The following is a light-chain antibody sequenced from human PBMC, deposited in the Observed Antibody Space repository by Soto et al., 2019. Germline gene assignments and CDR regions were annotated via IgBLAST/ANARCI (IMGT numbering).Light chain of an antibody. Sequence: DLQMTQSPSSLSASVGDRVTITCRASQSISSYLNWYQQKPGKAPKLLIYAASSLQSGVPSRFSGSGSGTDFTLTISSLQPEDFATYYCQQSYSTPRKFVQGTKLDIK. V-gene: IGKV1-39*01. CDR3: QQSYSTPRK. CDR2: AAS. J-gene: IGKJ1*01. CDR1: QSISSY.